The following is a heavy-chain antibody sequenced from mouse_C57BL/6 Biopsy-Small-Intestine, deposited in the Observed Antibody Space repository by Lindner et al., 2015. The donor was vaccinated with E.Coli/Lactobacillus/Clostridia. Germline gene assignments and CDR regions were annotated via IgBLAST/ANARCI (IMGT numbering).Heavy chain of an antibody. Sequence: SVKVSCKASGYTFTEYFIHWLRQAPGRGPEWMGWVSPTTGATNYEQKFQGRVTFTRDTSISTAYMELSGLRSDDTAMYYCARDFSSASADNYFDYWGQGALVTVSS. CDR3: ARDFSSASADNYFDY. D-gene: IGHD2-5*01. V-gene: IGHV1-74*01. CDR2: VSPTTGAT. J-gene: IGHJ2*01. CDR1: GYTFTEYF.